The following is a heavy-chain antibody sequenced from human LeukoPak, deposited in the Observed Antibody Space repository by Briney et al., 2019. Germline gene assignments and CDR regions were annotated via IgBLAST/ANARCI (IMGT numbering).Heavy chain of an antibody. CDR1: GYTFTSYD. CDR2: ISPSNGNT. J-gene: IGHJ4*02. Sequence: ASVKVSCKASGYTFTSYDISWVRLAPGQGFEWVGWISPSNGNTVYAQKFQGRVTMTTGTSTSTAYMELRSLRSDDTAAYYCATYSSSWPLDNWGQGTLVTVSS. V-gene: IGHV1-18*01. CDR3: ATYSSSWPLDN. D-gene: IGHD6-13*01.